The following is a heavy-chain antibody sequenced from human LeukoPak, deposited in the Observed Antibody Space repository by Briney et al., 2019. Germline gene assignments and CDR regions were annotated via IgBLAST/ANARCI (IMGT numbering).Heavy chain of an antibody. J-gene: IGHJ3*02. V-gene: IGHV3-73*01. CDR1: GFTFSGSA. CDR2: IRSKANSYAT. Sequence: GGSLRLSCAASGFTFSGSAMHWVRQASGKGLEWADRIRSKANSYATAYAGSVKGRFTISRDDSKNTAYLQMNSLKTEDTAVYYCTRQGEGAYGGNAFDIWGQGTMVTVSS. CDR3: TRQGEGAYGGNAFDI. D-gene: IGHD3-16*01.